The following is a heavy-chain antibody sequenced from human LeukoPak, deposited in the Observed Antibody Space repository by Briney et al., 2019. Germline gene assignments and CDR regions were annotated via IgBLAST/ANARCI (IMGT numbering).Heavy chain of an antibody. V-gene: IGHV4-61*02. J-gene: IGHJ4*02. D-gene: IGHD3-22*01. CDR3: ARGGPYYYDSSGYVDY. Sequence: SETLSLTCTVSGGSISSGSYYWSWIRQPAGKGLEWIGRIYTSGSTNYNPSLKSRVTISVDTSKNQFSLKLSSVTAADTAVYYCARGGPYYYDSSGYVDYWGQGTLVTVSS. CDR1: GGSISSGSYY. CDR2: IYTSGST.